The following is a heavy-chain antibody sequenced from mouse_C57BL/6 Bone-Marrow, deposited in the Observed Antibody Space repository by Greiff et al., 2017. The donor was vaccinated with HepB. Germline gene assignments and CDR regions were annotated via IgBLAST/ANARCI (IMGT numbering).Heavy chain of an antibody. Sequence: EVQLQQSGAELVRPGASVKLSCTASGFNIKDDYMHWVKQRPEQGLEWIGWIDPENGDTEYASKFQGKATITADTSSNTAYLQLRSLTSEDTAVYYCTTPSYYYGSHGYFDYWGQGTTLTVSS. CDR3: TTPSYYYGSHGYFDY. D-gene: IGHD1-1*01. CDR2: IDPENGDT. V-gene: IGHV14-4*01. J-gene: IGHJ2*01. CDR1: GFNIKDDY.